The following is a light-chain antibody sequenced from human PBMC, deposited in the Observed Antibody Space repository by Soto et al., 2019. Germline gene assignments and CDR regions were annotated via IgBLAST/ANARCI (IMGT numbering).Light chain of an antibody. Sequence: EIVMTQSPATLSVSPGERATLSCRASQSVSSNLAWYQQKPGQAPRLLIYGASTRATGIPARFSGSGSGREFTLTISSRQSEDFAVYYCQQYNNWPPMAFGQGTKVEIK. J-gene: IGKJ1*01. CDR2: GAS. V-gene: IGKV3-15*01. CDR1: QSVSSN. CDR3: QQYNNWPPMA.